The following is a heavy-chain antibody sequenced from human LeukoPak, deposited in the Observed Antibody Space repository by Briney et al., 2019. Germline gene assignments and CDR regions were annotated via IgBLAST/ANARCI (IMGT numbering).Heavy chain of an antibody. J-gene: IGHJ4*02. D-gene: IGHD1-1*01. CDR3: ARGATGLCFDY. V-gene: IGHV3-21*01. CDR1: GFSFSSNS. Sequence: GGSLTLSCAASGFSFSSNSMNWIRQAPGKGLEWVSSISSSNSYIYYADSVKGRFTISKDNAKNSLYLQMNGLRAEDTAVYYCARGATGLCFDYWGQGTLVSVSS. CDR2: ISSSNSYI.